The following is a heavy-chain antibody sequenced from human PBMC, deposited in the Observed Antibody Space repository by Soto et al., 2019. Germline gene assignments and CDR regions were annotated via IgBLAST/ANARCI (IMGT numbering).Heavy chain of an antibody. CDR1: GGSISTYY. V-gene: IGHV4-59*01. J-gene: IGHJ4*02. D-gene: IGHD3-10*01. Sequence: SETLSLTCTVSGGSISTYYWSWIRQPPGKGLEWIGYIYYSGSTNYNPSLKSRVTISVDTSKNQFSLKLSSVTAADTAVYYCARLRYYGSGHYFDYWGQGTLVTVSS. CDR3: ARLRYYGSGHYFDY. CDR2: IYYSGST.